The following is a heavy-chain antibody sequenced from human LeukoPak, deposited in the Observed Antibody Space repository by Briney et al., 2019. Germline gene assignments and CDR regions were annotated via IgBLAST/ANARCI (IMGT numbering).Heavy chain of an antibody. CDR2: ISWNSASV. CDR3: AKDYGYSSSWYDY. Sequence: GRSLRLSCAASGFTFDDYGMQWVRQAPGKGLEWGSTISWNSASVVYVDSVKGRFTIYRDNAKKTLYLQMNSLSPEDTALYYCAKDYGYSSSWYDYWGQGTLVTVSS. J-gene: IGHJ4*02. V-gene: IGHV3-9*01. CDR1: GFTFDDYG. D-gene: IGHD6-13*01.